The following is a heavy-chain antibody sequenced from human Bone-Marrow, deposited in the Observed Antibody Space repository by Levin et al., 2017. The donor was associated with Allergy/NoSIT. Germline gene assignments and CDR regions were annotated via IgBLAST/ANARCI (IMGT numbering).Heavy chain of an antibody. V-gene: IGHV3-74*03. D-gene: IGHD1/OR15-1a*01. Sequence: GGSLRLSCAASGFTFSTHWMHWVRQSPREGLVWVARINTSGTSVKYADSVKGRFTISRDNARNTLYLQMNSLTVEDTAIYYCVTYTWNNNDQVDYWGQGTLVTVSS. CDR1: GFTFSTHW. J-gene: IGHJ4*02. CDR3: VTYTWNNNDQVDY. CDR2: INTSGTSV.